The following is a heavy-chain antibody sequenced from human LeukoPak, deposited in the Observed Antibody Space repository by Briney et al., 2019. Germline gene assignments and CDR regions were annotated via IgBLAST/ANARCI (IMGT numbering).Heavy chain of an antibody. CDR1: GGSISSSSYY. D-gene: IGHD6-6*01. J-gene: IGHJ4*02. Sequence: SETLSLTCTVSGGSISSSSYYWGWIRQPPGKGLEWIGSIYYSGSTYYNPSLKSRVTISVDTSKNQFSLKLSSVTAADTAVYYCARRTSLYSSSYRYDHWGQGTLVTVSS. V-gene: IGHV4-39*01. CDR2: IYYSGST. CDR3: ARRTSLYSSSYRYDH.